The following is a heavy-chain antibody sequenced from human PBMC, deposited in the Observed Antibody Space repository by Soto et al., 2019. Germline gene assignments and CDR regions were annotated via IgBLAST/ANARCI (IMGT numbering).Heavy chain of an antibody. CDR3: ARGTGYSYGHGTFDY. D-gene: IGHD5-18*01. CDR2: INHSGST. CDR1: GGSFSGYY. V-gene: IGHV4-34*01. J-gene: IGHJ4*02. Sequence: KTSETLSLTCAVYGGSFSGYYWSWIRQPPGKGLEWIGEINHSGSTNYNPSLKSRVTISVDTSKNQFSLKLSSVTAADTAVYYGARGTGYSYGHGTFDYWGQGTLVTVSS.